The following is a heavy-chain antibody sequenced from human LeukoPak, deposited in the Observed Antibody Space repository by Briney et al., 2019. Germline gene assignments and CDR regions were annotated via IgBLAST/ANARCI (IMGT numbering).Heavy chain of an antibody. Sequence: SVKVSCKASGGTFSSYAISWVRQAPGQGLEWMGGIIPIFGTANYAQKFQGRVTITADESTSTAYMELSSLRSEDTAVYYCAVSYNWNYGGLDYWGQGTLVTVSS. CDR1: GGTFSSYA. CDR3: AVSYNWNYGGLDY. J-gene: IGHJ4*02. CDR2: IIPIFGTA. D-gene: IGHD1-7*01. V-gene: IGHV1-69*13.